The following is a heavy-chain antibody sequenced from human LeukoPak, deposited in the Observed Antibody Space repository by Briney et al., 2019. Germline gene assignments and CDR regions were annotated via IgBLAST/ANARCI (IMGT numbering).Heavy chain of an antibody. J-gene: IGHJ4*02. Sequence: SQTPSPTSTLSGGSPSIHYCSWIRHSPRGRLEWIGYIDYRGSTNYNPSLKSRLTISGDTSKNQTSLRLSSVTAADTAVYYCARHGRDGYNPLWFDYWGRGTLVTVSS. CDR1: GGSPSIHY. D-gene: IGHD5-24*01. V-gene: IGHV4-59*08. CDR2: IDYRGST. CDR3: ARHGRDGYNPLWFDY.